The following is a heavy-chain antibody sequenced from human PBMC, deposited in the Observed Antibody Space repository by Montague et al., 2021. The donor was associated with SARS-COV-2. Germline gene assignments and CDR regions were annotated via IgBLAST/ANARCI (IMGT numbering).Heavy chain of an antibody. CDR3: ARGQSGITLIVVAILGVEFYFDN. Sequence: SETLSLTCAVYGGSFSDSYWSWLRQPPGKGLEWIGEINHSGSTKYNPSLKSRVTISVDTSKNQFSLKLSSLTAADTAVYYCARGQSGITLIVVAILGVEFYFDNWGQGTLVTVSS. CDR2: INHSGST. D-gene: IGHD3-22*01. CDR1: GGSFSDSY. V-gene: IGHV4-34*01. J-gene: IGHJ4*02.